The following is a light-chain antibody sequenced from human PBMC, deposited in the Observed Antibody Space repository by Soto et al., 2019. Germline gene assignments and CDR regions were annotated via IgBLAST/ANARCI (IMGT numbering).Light chain of an antibody. V-gene: IGKV1-39*01. J-gene: IGKJ1*01. CDR3: QHTYSTPRT. CDR1: QSISYY. Sequence: DVQMTQSPSSLSASVGDRVTITCRASQSISYYLNWYQHKPGKAPKLLIYAASRLQSGVPSRFSGSGSGTDFSLTIGSLQPEDFATYYCQHTYSTPRTFGQGTKVDIK. CDR2: AAS.